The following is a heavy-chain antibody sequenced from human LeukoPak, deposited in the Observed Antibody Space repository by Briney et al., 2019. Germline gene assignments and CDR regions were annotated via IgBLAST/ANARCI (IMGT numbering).Heavy chain of an antibody. D-gene: IGHD3-3*01. CDR2: ISSTDVAT. V-gene: IGHV3-23*01. CDR3: ARGYDRLGDAFDI. J-gene: IGHJ3*02. Sequence: GGSLRLSCAASRFTFSSYAISWVRQAPGKGLEWVSTISSTDVATYYADSVKGRFTISRDNSKNTVDLQMNSLRAEDTAVYYCARGYDRLGDAFDIWGQGTMVTVSS. CDR1: RFTFSSYA.